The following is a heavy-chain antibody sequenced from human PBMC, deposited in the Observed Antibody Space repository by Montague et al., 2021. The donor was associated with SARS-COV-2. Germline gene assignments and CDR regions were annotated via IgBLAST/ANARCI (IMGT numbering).Heavy chain of an antibody. CDR3: ARGEGYCGGGRCYRHYDY. CDR2: ISGSGANT. V-gene: IGHV3-23*01. CDR1: GFTFSSYP. Sequence: SLRLSCAASGFTFSSYPVTWVRQAPGMGLEWVSIISGSGANTYYADSVKGRFTISRDNSKNTLYLQMNSLRAEDMAVYYCARGEGYCGGGRCYRHYDYWGQGTLVTVSS. D-gene: IGHD2-15*01. J-gene: IGHJ4*02.